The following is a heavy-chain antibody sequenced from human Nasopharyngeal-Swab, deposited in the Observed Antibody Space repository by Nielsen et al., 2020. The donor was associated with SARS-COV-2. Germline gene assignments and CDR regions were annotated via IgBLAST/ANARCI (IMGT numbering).Heavy chain of an antibody. CDR3: ARIGGIAVAADGFDY. CDR2: IKQDGSEK. J-gene: IGHJ4*02. V-gene: IGHV3-7*05. Sequence: GESLKISCAASGFTFSSYWTSWVRQALGKGLEWVANIKQDGSEKYYVDSVKGRFTISRDNAKNSLYLQMNSLRAEDTAVYYCARIGGIAVAADGFDYWGQGTLVTVSS. CDR1: GFTFSSYW. D-gene: IGHD6-19*01.